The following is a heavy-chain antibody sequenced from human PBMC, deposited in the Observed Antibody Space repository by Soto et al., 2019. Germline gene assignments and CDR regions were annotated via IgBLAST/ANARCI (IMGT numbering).Heavy chain of an antibody. V-gene: IGHV3-30*18. Sequence: PGGSLRLSCAASGFTFSSYAMHCVRQAPGKGLEWVAVVSHDGRNTHYADSVKGRFTISRDRSKNTVSLEMTSLRAEDTAVYYCAKGGRQWLVTSDFNYWGQGALVTVSS. CDR2: VSHDGRNT. CDR1: GFTFSSYA. J-gene: IGHJ4*02. D-gene: IGHD6-19*01. CDR3: AKGGRQWLVTSDFNY.